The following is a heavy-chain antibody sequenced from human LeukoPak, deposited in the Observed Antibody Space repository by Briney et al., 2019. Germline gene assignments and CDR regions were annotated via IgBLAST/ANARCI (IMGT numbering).Heavy chain of an antibody. Sequence: GGSLRLSCAASGFTFSTYWLSWVRQAPGKGLEWVANIKQDGSEKYYVESVKGRFTISRDNAKNSVFLQMQSLRAEDTAVYYCARDDYGDYQTFDYWGQGTLVSVSS. CDR1: GFTFSTYW. V-gene: IGHV3-7*03. CDR3: ARDDYGDYQTFDY. D-gene: IGHD4-17*01. J-gene: IGHJ4*02. CDR2: IKQDGSEK.